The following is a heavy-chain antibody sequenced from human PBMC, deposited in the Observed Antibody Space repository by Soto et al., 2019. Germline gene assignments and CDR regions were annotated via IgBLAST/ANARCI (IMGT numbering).Heavy chain of an antibody. J-gene: IGHJ4*02. V-gene: IGHV3-23*01. CDR3: AKGAHYYDSSGYYYTSDY. CDR1: GFTFSSYA. CDR2: ISGSGGST. D-gene: IGHD3-22*01. Sequence: HGGSLRLSCAASGFTFSSYAMSWVRQAPGKGLEWVSAISGSGGSTYYADSVKGRFTISRDNSKNTLYLQMNSLRAEDTAVYYCAKGAHYYDSSGYYYTSDYWGQGNLVTVSS.